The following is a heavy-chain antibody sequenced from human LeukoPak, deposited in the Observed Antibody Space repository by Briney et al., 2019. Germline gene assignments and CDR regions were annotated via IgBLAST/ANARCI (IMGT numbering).Heavy chain of an antibody. Sequence: SGGSLRLSCAASGFTFSVYDMHWVRQATGKGLEWVSAIGTAGDTYYTGSVKGRFTISRENAKNSLYLQMNSLRAGDTAVCYCARVAKERVGGVYYFDYWGQGTLVTVSS. D-gene: IGHD1-1*01. CDR1: GFTFSVYD. CDR3: ARVAKERVGGVYYFDY. CDR2: IGTAGDT. J-gene: IGHJ4*02. V-gene: IGHV3-13*01.